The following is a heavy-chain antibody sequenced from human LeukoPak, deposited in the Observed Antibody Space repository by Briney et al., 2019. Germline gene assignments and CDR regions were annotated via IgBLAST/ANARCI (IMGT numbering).Heavy chain of an antibody. J-gene: IGHJ6*02. CDR3: GTARGAYYYYGMDV. D-gene: IGHD5-18*01. CDR1: GFTFSSFA. CDR2: ISYDGSNK. Sequence: PGGSLRLSCAAPGFTFSSFAMHWVRQAPGKGLEWVAVISYDGSNKYYADSVKGRFTISRDNSKNTLYLQMNSLRAEDTAVYYGGTARGAYYYYGMDVWGQGTTVTVAS. V-gene: IGHV3-30-3*01.